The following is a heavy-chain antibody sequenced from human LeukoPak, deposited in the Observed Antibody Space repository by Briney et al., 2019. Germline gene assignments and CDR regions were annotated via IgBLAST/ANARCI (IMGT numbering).Heavy chain of an antibody. V-gene: IGHV1-18*01. CDR2: ISAYNGNT. CDR3: ARDLGSRRMPDY. J-gene: IGHJ4*02. D-gene: IGHD1-26*01. CDR1: GYTFTSYG. Sequence: PRASVKLSCKASGYTFTSYGISWVRQAPGQGLEWMGWISAYNGNTNYAQKLQGRVTMTTDTSTSTAYMELRGLRSDDTAVYYCARDLGSRRMPDYWGQGTLVTVSS.